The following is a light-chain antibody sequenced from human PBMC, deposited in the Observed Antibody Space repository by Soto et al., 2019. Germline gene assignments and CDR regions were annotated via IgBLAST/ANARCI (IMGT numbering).Light chain of an antibody. CDR2: VAS. Sequence: AIRMTQSPSSFSASTGDRVTITCRASQGINNSFACYQQKPGEAPKVLIHVASTLENGVPSKFSGSGFETDFTLTSSCLQSEEFATYYWQQYYNYPRTFGQGTKVEIK. V-gene: IGKV1-8*01. CDR3: QQYYNYPRT. CDR1: QGINNS. J-gene: IGKJ1*01.